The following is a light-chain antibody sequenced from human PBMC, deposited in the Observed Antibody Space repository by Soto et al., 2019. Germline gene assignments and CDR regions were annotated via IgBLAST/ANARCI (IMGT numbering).Light chain of an antibody. Sequence: SALTQPASVSGSPGQSITISCTGTSSDVGGYNYVSWSQQHPGKAPKLLISEVSNRPSGVSNRFSGSKSGNTASLTISGLQADDEADYYCSSYTASSTLLFGTGTKLTVL. J-gene: IGLJ1*01. CDR2: EVS. CDR1: SSDVGGYNY. V-gene: IGLV2-14*03. CDR3: SSYTASSTLL.